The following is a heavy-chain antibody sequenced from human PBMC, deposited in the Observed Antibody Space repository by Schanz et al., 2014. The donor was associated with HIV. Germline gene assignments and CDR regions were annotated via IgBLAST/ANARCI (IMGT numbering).Heavy chain of an antibody. CDR3: AKGEGYCDRTSCYYYYGMDV. CDR2: ISESGGRT. Sequence: EVHLLESGGGLVQPGGSLRLSCAASGFAFSNYAMSWVRQAPGKGLEWVSSISESGGRTYYADSVNGRFTISRDNSKNTLYLQMNSLRAEDTAVYYCAKGEGYCDRTSCYYYYGMDVWGQGTPVTVSS. V-gene: IGHV3-23*01. D-gene: IGHD2-2*01. J-gene: IGHJ6*02. CDR1: GFAFSNYA.